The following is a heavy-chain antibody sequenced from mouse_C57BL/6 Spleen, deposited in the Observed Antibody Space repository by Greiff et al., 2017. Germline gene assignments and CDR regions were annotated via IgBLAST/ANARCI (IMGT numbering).Heavy chain of an antibody. CDR1: GYSITSGYY. Sequence: EVQLKESGPGLVKPSQSLSLTCSVTGYSITSGYYWNWIRQFPGNKLEWIGNISYDGSNNYNPSLKNRISITRDTSKNQFFLKLNSVTTEDTATYYCARGDYGNSDYWGQGTTLTVSS. CDR2: ISYDGSN. J-gene: IGHJ2*01. V-gene: IGHV3-6*01. CDR3: ARGDYGNSDY. D-gene: IGHD2-1*01.